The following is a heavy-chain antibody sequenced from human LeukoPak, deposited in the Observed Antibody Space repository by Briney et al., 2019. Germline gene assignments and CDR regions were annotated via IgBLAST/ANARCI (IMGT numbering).Heavy chain of an antibody. J-gene: IGHJ4*02. CDR3: LYDSSGYLDDDY. V-gene: IGHV3-53*01. CDR1: GFTVSSNY. D-gene: IGHD3-22*01. Sequence: PGGSLRLSCAASGFTVSSNYMSWVRQAPGKGLEWVSVIYSGGSTYYADSAKGRFTISRDNSKNTLYLQMNSLRAEDTAVYYCLYDSSGYLDDDYWGQGTLVTVSS. CDR2: IYSGGST.